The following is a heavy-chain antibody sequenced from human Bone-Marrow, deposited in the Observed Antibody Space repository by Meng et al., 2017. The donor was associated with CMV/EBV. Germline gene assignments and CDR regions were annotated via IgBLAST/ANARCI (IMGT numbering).Heavy chain of an antibody. Sequence: SETLSLTCTVSGGSISSGGYYWSWIRQHPGKGLEWIGYIYYSGSTYYNPSLKNRVTMSVDTSKNQFSLKLSSVTAADTAVYYCARDTAVAAGNFDPWGQGTLVTVS. D-gene: IGHD6-19*01. J-gene: IGHJ5*02. CDR3: ARDTAVAAGNFDP. CDR1: GGSISSGGYY. CDR2: IYYSGST. V-gene: IGHV4-31*03.